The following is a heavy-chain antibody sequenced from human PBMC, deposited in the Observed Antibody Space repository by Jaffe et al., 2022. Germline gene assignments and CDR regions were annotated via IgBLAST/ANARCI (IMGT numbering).Heavy chain of an antibody. Sequence: EVQLVESGGGLVQPGRSLRLSCAASGFTFDDYAMHWVRQAPGKGLEWVSGISWNSGSIGYADSVKGRFTISRDNAKNSLYLQMNSLRAEDTALYYCAKTYHYGDYVFDYWGQGTLVTVSS. D-gene: IGHD4-17*01. CDR3: AKTYHYGDYVFDY. J-gene: IGHJ4*02. V-gene: IGHV3-9*01. CDR1: GFTFDDYA. CDR2: ISWNSGSI.